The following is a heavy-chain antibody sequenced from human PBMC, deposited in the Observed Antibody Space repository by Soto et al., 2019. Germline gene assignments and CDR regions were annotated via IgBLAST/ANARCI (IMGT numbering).Heavy chain of an antibody. CDR3: ARDRTVITTSWFDP. CDR1: GYTFSSYG. V-gene: IGHV1-18*01. J-gene: IGHJ5*02. CDR2: ISTKNGDT. D-gene: IGHD4-17*01. Sequence: QVQLVQSGAEVKKPGASVKVSCKASGYTFSSYGISWVRQAPGQRLEWMGWISTKNGDTKYAQKFQGRLSMTTDTSTTTAYMELRSVKSDDTAVYYGARDRTVITTSWFDPWGQETLVTVSS.